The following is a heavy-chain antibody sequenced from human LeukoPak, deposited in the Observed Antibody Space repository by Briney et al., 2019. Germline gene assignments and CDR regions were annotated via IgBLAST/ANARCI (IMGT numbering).Heavy chain of an antibody. Sequence: PSETLSLTCTVSGGSISSYYWSWIRQPPGKGLEWIGYIYYSGSTNYNPSLKSRVTISVDTSKNQFSLKLSSVTAADTAVYYCARVWSSPTPYYSDYWGQGTLVTVSS. CDR3: ARVWSSPTPYYSDY. CDR1: GGSISSYY. CDR2: IYYSGST. J-gene: IGHJ4*02. V-gene: IGHV4-59*01. D-gene: IGHD2-21*01.